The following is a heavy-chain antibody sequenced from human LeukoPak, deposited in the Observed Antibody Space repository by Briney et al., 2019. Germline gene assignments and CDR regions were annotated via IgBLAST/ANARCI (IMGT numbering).Heavy chain of an antibody. J-gene: IGHJ6*02. CDR1: GGSISSSFYY. V-gene: IGHV4-39*07. CDR3: ARGNTGYYYYGMDV. CDR2: IYYNGST. Sequence: SETLSLTCTVSGGSISSSFYYWGWIRQPPGKGLEWIGSIYYNGSTYYNPSLKSRVTISVDTSKNQFSLKLSSVTAADTAVYYCARGNTGYYYYGMDVWGQGTTVTVSS.